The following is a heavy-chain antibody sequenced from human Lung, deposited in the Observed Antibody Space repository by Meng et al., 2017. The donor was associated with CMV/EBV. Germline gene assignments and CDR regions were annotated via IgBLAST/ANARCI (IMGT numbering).Heavy chain of an antibody. D-gene: IGHD4/OR15-4a*01. CDR1: GFTFSSYG. Sequence: GSXKISXXASGFTFSSYGMHWVRQAPGKGLEWVAFILYDGSYKYSADSVKGRFTTSRDNSKNTLYLQMNSLRAEDTAVYYCAKMVRTLAPGGGFDYWGQGTLVTVSS. CDR3: AKMVRTLAPGGGFDY. CDR2: ILYDGSYK. V-gene: IGHV3-30*02. J-gene: IGHJ4*02.